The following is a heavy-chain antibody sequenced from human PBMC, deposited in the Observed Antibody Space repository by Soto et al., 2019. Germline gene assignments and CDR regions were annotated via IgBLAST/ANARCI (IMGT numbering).Heavy chain of an antibody. CDR1: GGTFSSYA. J-gene: IGHJ6*02. D-gene: IGHD6-13*01. V-gene: IGHV1-69*13. Sequence: SVKVSCKASGGTFSSYAISWVRQAPGQGLEWMGGIIPIFGTANYAQKFQGRVTITADESTSTAYMELSSLRSEDTAVYYCARESSSWGDYYYYGMDVWGQGTTVTVSS. CDR3: ARESSSWGDYYYYGMDV. CDR2: IIPIFGTA.